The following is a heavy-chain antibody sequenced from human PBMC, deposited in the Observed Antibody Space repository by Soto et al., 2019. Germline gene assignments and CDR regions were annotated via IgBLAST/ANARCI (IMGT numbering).Heavy chain of an antibody. D-gene: IGHD6-6*01. CDR2: IYYSGST. Sequence: QLQLQESGPGLVKPSETLSLTCTVSGGSISSSSYYWGWIRQPPGKGLEWIGSIYYSGSTYYNPSLKSRVTISVDTSKNQFSLKLSSVTAADTAVYYCATSYSSSNKYYYYYYMDVWGKGTTVTVSS. CDR3: ATSYSSSNKYYYYYYMDV. J-gene: IGHJ6*03. V-gene: IGHV4-39*01. CDR1: GGSISSSSYY.